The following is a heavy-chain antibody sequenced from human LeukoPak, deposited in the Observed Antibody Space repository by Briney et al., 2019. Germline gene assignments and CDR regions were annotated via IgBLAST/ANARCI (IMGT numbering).Heavy chain of an antibody. V-gene: IGHV4-34*01. CDR2: INHSGST. D-gene: IGHD3-16*02. Sequence: TSETLSLTCAVYGGSFSDNFWSWIRQPPGKGLEWIGEINHSGSTNYNPSLKSRVTISVDTSKNQFSLKLSSVTAADTAVYYCARGGYDYVWGSYRYGNNFDYWGQGTLVTVSS. CDR3: ARGGYDYVWGSYRYGNNFDY. CDR1: GGSFSDNF. J-gene: IGHJ4*02.